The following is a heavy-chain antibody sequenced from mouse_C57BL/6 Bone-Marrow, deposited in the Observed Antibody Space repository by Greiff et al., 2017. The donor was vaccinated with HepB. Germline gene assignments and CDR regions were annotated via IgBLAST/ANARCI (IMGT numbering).Heavy chain of an antibody. D-gene: IGHD2-1*01. J-gene: IGHJ1*03. CDR1: GFTFSDYY. CDR3: ARRSLYYGTLYWYFDV. V-gene: IGHV5-12*01. CDR2: ISNGGGST. Sequence: EVQVVESGGGLVQPGGSLKLSCAASGFTFSDYYMYWVRQTPEKRLEWVAYISNGGGSTYYPDTVKGRFTISRDNAKNTLYLQMSRLKSEDTAMYYCARRSLYYGTLYWYFDVWGTGTTVTVSS.